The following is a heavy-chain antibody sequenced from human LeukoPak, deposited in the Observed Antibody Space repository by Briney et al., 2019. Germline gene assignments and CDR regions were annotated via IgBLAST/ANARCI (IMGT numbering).Heavy chain of an antibody. J-gene: IGHJ4*02. CDR1: GFTFSTYW. CDR2: VNEDGSEK. CDR3: ARAGAPGTVDC. D-gene: IGHD6-13*01. V-gene: IGHV3-7*01. Sequence: GGSLRLSCAASGFTFSTYWMSWVRQAPGKGREWVANVNEDGSEKYCVDSVKGRFTISRVNAKNSLYLQMNSLGAEDTAVYYCARAGAPGTVDCWGQGTLVIVSS.